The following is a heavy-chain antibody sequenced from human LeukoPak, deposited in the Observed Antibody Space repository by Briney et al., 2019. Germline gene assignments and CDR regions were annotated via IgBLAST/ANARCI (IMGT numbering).Heavy chain of an antibody. D-gene: IGHD6-19*01. J-gene: IGHJ5*02. V-gene: IGHV3-23*01. CDR1: GFTFSSYA. CDR3: AKDLTAVAGYNWFDP. CDR2: ISGSGGST. Sequence: GGSPRLSCAASGFTFSSYAMSWVRQAPGKGLEWVSAISGSGGSTYYADSVKGRFTISRDNSKNTLYLQMNSLRAEDTAVYYCAKDLTAVAGYNWFDPWGQGTLVTVSS.